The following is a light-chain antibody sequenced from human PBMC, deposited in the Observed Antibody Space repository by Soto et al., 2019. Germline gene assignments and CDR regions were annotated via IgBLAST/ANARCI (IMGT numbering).Light chain of an antibody. CDR1: QGISSY. V-gene: IGKV1D-8*01. CDR2: AAY. Sequence: VIWKTQSPSLLSASTGDRVTISCRMSQGISSYLAWYQQKPGKAHELLIYAAYTLQTGVQSRFSGSGSGTDFTLAIRSLDPEDFAVYYCQQRIDWPPTFGQGTRLEIK. J-gene: IGKJ5*01. CDR3: QQRIDWPPT.